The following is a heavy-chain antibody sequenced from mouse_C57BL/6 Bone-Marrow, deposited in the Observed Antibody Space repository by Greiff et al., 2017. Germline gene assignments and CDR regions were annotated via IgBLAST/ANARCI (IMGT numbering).Heavy chain of an antibody. CDR3: ARGGIYYDYHYYAMDY. Sequence: EVQLQESGPGLVKPSQSLSLTCSVTGYSITSGYYWNWIRQFPGNKLEWMGYISYDGSNNYNPSLKNRISITRDTSKNQFFLKLNSVTTEDTATYYCARGGIYYDYHYYAMDYWGQGTSVTVSS. V-gene: IGHV3-6*01. CDR2: ISYDGSN. CDR1: GYSITSGYY. D-gene: IGHD2-4*01. J-gene: IGHJ4*01.